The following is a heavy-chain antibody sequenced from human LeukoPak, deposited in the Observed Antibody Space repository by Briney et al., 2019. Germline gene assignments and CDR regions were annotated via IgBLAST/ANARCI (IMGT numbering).Heavy chain of an antibody. V-gene: IGHV3-23*01. CDR2: ISGSGGYT. J-gene: IGHJ5*02. D-gene: IGHD2-2*01. CDR1: GFTFSNYG. Sequence: GGSLRLSCAASGFTFSNYGMHWVRQAPGKGLEWVSAISGSGGYTDYADSVKGRFTISRDNSKNTLYLQMNSLRAEDTAVYYCAKDVVVVPAAQLLFDPWGQGTLVTVSS. CDR3: AKDVVVVPAAQLLFDP.